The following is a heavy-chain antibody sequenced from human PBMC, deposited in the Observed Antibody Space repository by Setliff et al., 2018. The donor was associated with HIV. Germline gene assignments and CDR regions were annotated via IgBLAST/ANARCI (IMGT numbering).Heavy chain of an antibody. J-gene: IGHJ3*02. CDR3: TTWDKGSVWFGELLVSPDVFDI. D-gene: IGHD3-10*01. Sequence: GGSLRLSCAASGFTFRNYKFNWVRQAPGKGLEWVGRTGNKASSDTTQYAASVKGRFTISRDDSKNTLYLQMNSLKIEDTAVYYCTTWDKGSVWFGELLVSPDVFDIWGQGTLVTVSS. V-gene: IGHV3-72*01. CDR1: GFTFRNYK. CDR2: TGNKASSDTT.